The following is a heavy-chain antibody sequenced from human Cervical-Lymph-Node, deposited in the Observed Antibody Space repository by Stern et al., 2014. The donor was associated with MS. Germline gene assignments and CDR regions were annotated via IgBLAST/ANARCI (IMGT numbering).Heavy chain of an antibody. Sequence: QVQLVQSGAEVKKPGASVKVSCTAVGYIFTAYYIHWLRQAPGQGLVLLGWIDPDRGGTNYAQKFQGRVTMTRDTSISTAYMELTSPTSDDTAVYYCARMAYSNIYYAGLDIWGQGTMVTVSS. D-gene: IGHD6-13*01. V-gene: IGHV1-2*02. CDR1: GYIFTAYY. J-gene: IGHJ3*02. CDR3: ARMAYSNIYYAGLDI. CDR2: IDPDRGGT.